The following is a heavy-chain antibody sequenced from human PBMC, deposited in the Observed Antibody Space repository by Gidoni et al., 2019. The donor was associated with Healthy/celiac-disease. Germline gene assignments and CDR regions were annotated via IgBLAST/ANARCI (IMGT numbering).Heavy chain of an antibody. J-gene: IGHJ4*02. Sequence: QVQLQESGPGLVKPSETLSLTCTVSGGSISSYYWRWIRQPPGKGLEGIWYIYYSGSTNYHPSLKSRVTISVDTAKNQFSLKLSSVTAADTAVYYLAATMVRGVIIRAPDYWGQGTLVTVSS. CDR2: IYYSGST. D-gene: IGHD3-10*01. CDR1: GGSISSYY. CDR3: AATMVRGVIIRAPDY. V-gene: IGHV4-59*01.